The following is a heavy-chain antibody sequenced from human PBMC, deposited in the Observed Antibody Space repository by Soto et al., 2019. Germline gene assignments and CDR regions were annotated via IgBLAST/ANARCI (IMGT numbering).Heavy chain of an antibody. Sequence: GESLKISCKASGYRFTNSWIGWVRQMPGKGLEWMGIIYPPDSDTRYSPSFQGQVTISADKSISTAYLQWSSLKASDTAMYYCARRDSLDVWGRGTTVTVSS. J-gene: IGHJ6*02. V-gene: IGHV5-51*01. CDR2: IYPPDSDT. CDR3: ARRDSLDV. CDR1: GYRFTNSW. D-gene: IGHD4-4*01.